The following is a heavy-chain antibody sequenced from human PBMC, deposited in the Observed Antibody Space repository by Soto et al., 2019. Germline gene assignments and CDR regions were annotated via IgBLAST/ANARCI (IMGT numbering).Heavy chain of an antibody. CDR2: IYYSGST. CDR3: ARVMIYCISTSCYADYYYGIDV. J-gene: IGHJ6*02. Sequence: SETLSLTCTVSGGSISSGDYYWSWIRQPPGKRLAWIGYIYYSGSTYYNPSLKSRVTISVDTSKNQFSLKLSSVTAADTAVYYCARVMIYCISTSCYADYYYGIDVWGQGTTVTVS. D-gene: IGHD2-2*01. CDR1: GGSISSGDYY. V-gene: IGHV4-30-4*01.